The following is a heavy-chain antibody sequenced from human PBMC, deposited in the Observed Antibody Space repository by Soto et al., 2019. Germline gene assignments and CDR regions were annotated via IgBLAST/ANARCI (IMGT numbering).Heavy chain of an antibody. CDR3: KRGGDPSNTGH. J-gene: IGHJ4*02. Sequence: SETLSLTCTVSGGSISSYYWSWIRQPPGKGLEWIGFIHYSGSTNYNPSLKGRVTMSVDTSKNQFSLKLTSVNTADTAIYYCKRGGDPSNTGHWGQGTLVTVSP. CDR2: IHYSGST. D-gene: IGHD2-21*01. CDR1: GGSISSYY. V-gene: IGHV4-59*01.